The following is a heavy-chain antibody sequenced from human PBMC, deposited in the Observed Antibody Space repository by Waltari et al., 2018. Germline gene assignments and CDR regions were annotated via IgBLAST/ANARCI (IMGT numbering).Heavy chain of an antibody. V-gene: IGHV1-69-2*01. J-gene: IGHJ5*02. CDR1: GYTFTDYY. CDR3: APLSMGIPQP. CDR2: VEPEDGET. D-gene: IGHD6-13*01. Sequence: EVQLVQSGAEVKKPGATVKISCKASGYTFTDYYMHWVQQAPGKGLEWMGRVEPEDGETIDAEKCQGRVTITADTSTDTAYMELSSLRSEDTAVYYCAPLSMGIPQPWGQGTLVTVSS.